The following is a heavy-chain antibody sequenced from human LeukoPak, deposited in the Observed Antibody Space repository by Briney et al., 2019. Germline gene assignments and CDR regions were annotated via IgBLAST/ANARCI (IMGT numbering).Heavy chain of an antibody. CDR3: ARARRGSGYSFGNFDY. V-gene: IGHV3-74*01. D-gene: IGHD5-18*01. CDR2: INSDGSST. J-gene: IGHJ4*02. Sequence: GGSLRLSCAASGFTFSTYWMHWVRQAPGKGLLWVSRINSDGSSTSYADSGKGRFTISRDNAKNTLYLQMSSLRAEDTAVYYCARARRGSGYSFGNFDYWGQGTLVTVSS. CDR1: GFTFSTYW.